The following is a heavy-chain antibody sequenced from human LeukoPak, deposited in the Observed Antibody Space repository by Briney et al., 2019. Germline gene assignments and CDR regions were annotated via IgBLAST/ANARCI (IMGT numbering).Heavy chain of an antibody. J-gene: IGHJ4*02. CDR3: ARRTYVDY. CDR1: GFTFSNYD. V-gene: IGHV3-48*03. Sequence: GGSLRLSCAASGFTFSNYDMIWVRQAPGKGLEWVSYISTSGGSTNYADSVKGRFTISRDNAKNSLYLQMNSLRAEDTALYYCARRTYVDYWGQGALGTVSS. D-gene: IGHD3-16*01. CDR2: ISTSGGST.